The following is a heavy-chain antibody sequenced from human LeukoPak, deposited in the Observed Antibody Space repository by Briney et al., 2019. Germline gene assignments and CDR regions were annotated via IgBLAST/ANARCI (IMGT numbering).Heavy chain of an antibody. D-gene: IGHD3-10*01. CDR2: MYTSGST. J-gene: IGHJ6*03. CDR1: GGSISSYY. Sequence: SETLSLTCTVSGGSISSYYWSWIRQPAGKGLEWIGRMYTSGSTNYNPSLKSRVTISGDKSKNQFSLKLNSVTAADTAVYYCARGLRAGDMDVWGKGTTVTVSS. V-gene: IGHV4-4*07. CDR3: ARGLRAGDMDV.